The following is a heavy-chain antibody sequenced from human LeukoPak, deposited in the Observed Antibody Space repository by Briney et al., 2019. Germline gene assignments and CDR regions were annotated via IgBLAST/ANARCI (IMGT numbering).Heavy chain of an antibody. Sequence: SQTLSLTCTVSGGSISSGGYYWSWIRQHPGKGLEWIGYIYYSGSTYYNPSLKSRVTISVDTSKNQFSLKLSSVTAADTAVYYCARGRYSSSWYGWFDPWGQGTLVTVSS. CDR1: GGSISSGGYY. CDR3: ARGRYSSSWYGWFDP. J-gene: IGHJ5*02. CDR2: IYYSGST. V-gene: IGHV4-31*03. D-gene: IGHD6-13*01.